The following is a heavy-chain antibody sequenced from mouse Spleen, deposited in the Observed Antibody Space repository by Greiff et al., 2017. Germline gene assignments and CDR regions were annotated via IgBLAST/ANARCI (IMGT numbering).Heavy chain of an antibody. CDR3: TNVDY. CDR2: IDPETGGT. V-gene: IGHV1-15*01. J-gene: IGHJ2*01. Sequence: QVQLQQPGAELVRPGASVTLSCKASGYTFTDYEMHWVKQTHVHGLEWIGAIDPETGGTAYNQKFKVKAILTADKSSITAYMELRSLTSEDSAVYYCTNVDYWGQGTTLTVSS. CDR1: GYTFTDYE.